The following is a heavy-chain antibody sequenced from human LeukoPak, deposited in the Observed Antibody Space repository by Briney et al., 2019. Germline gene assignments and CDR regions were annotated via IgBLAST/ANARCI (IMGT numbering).Heavy chain of an antibody. D-gene: IGHD2-15*01. Sequence: PGGSLRLSCAVSGFTVSDNYMTWVRQAPGKGLEWVSLIYAGGSTYYADSVKGRFTISRDSSTNTLYLYMNSLRDEDTAMYYCARARIMDVWGQGTTVTVSS. V-gene: IGHV3-53*01. CDR2: IYAGGST. CDR1: GFTVSDNY. CDR3: ARARIMDV. J-gene: IGHJ6*02.